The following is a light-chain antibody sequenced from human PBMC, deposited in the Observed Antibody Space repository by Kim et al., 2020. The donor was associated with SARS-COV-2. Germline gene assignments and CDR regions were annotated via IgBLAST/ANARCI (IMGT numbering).Light chain of an antibody. CDR1: SSDIGRYNF. Sequence: QSALTQPASVSGSPGQSITISCSGTSSDIGRYNFVSWYQQYPGKAPNLIIYNVNNRPSGVSARFSGSKSGNTASLTISGLQADDEADYYCSSYKNSALVFGGGTKATVL. CDR2: NVN. V-gene: IGLV2-14*03. CDR3: SSYKNSALV. J-gene: IGLJ3*02.